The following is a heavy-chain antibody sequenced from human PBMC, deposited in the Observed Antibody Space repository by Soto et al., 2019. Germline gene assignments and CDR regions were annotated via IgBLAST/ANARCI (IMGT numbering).Heavy chain of an antibody. D-gene: IGHD1-26*01. CDR2: IIPIFGTA. V-gene: IGHV1-69*13. J-gene: IGHJ4*02. CDR3: ARAGGRDLFDY. CDR1: GGTFSSYA. Sequence: SVKVSCKASGGTFSSYAISWVRQAPGQGREWMGGIIPIFGTANYAQKFQGKVTITADESTSTAYMELGSLRSEDTAVYDGARAGGRDLFDYWGKGTLVTVPQ.